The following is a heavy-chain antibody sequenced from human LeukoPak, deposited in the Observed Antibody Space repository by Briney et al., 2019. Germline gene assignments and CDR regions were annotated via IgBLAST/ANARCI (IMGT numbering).Heavy chain of an antibody. CDR2: IWYDVIKK. D-gene: IGHD6-13*01. J-gene: IGHJ4*02. Sequence: GGALRLSCGASGFNFRSNGMYWVRQAPGKGLEWVAVIWYDVIKKYYGDSVKGRFTVSRDNSKNTLYLEMNSLRAEDTAVYYCARGGTSAAGIDYWGQGTLVTVSS. CDR3: ARGGTSAAGIDY. V-gene: IGHV3-33*07. CDR1: GFNFRSNG.